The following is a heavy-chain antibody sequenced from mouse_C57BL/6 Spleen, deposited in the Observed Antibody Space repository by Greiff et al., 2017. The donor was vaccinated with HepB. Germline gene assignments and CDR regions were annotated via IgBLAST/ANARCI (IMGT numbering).Heavy chain of an antibody. Sequence: VQLQQSGAELVKPGASVKLSCKASGYTFTEYTIHWVKQRSGQGLEWIGWFYPGSGSIKYNEKFKDKATLTADKSSSTVYMELSRLTSEDSAVYFCARHEEPLYYYGSSRDYWGQGTTLTVSS. CDR3: ARHEEPLYYYGSSRDY. CDR2: FYPGSGSI. J-gene: IGHJ2*01. CDR1: GYTFTEYT. V-gene: IGHV1-62-2*01. D-gene: IGHD1-1*01.